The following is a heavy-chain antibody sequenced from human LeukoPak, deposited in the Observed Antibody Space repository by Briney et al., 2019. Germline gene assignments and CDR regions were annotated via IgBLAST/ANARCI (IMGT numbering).Heavy chain of an antibody. CDR1: GFTFRNYG. CDR2: ISGSGSST. D-gene: IGHD2-15*01. Sequence: GGSLRLSCAASGFTFRNYGLSWVRQAPGKGLEWVSSISGSGSSTYYTDSVKGRFTISRDNSKNRLYLQMNSLRAEDTAIYYSIAVVVGTKPTWGQGTLVSVSS. V-gene: IGHV3-23*01. J-gene: IGHJ5*02. CDR3: IAVVVGTKPT.